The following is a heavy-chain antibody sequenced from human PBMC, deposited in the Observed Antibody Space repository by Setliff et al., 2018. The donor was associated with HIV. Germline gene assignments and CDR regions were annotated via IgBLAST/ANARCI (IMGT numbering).Heavy chain of an antibody. V-gene: IGHV4-59*11. D-gene: IGHD6-19*01. CDR3: ARGSSSDHPSYYYYYDMDV. CDR2: IYYSGST. Sequence: PSETLSLTCTVSGGSISSHYWSWIRQPPGKGLEWIGYIYYSGSTSYNPSLKSRVTISVDTSKNQFSLKLSSVTAADTAVYYCARGSSSDHPSYYYYYDMDVWGKGTTVTVSS. J-gene: IGHJ6*03. CDR1: GGSISSHY.